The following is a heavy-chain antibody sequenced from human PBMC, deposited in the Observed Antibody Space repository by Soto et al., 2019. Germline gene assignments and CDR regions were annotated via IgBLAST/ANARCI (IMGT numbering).Heavy chain of an antibody. CDR3: AREGKYDVVVPAASDY. CDR2: TYYGSKWYN. CDR1: GDSVSTNSAA. D-gene: IGHD2-2*01. J-gene: IGHJ4*02. V-gene: IGHV6-1*01. Sequence: SQTLSLTCAISGDSVSTNSAAWNWIRQSPSRGLEWLGRTYYGSKWYNDYAVSVKSRILVNPDTSKNQFSLQLNSVTPEDTAVYYCAREGKYDVVVPAASDYWGQGTLVTVSS.